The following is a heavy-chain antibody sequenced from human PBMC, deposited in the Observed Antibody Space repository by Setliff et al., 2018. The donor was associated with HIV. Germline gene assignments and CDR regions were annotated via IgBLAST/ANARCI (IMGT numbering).Heavy chain of an antibody. V-gene: IGHV4-4*09. Sequence: SETLSLTCTVSGGSISSYYWSWIRQPPGKGLEWIGYIYTSGSTNYNPSLKSRVTISLDTSKNQFSLKLTSVTAADTAVYYCARLSGDYYYFDYWGQGTLVTVPQ. J-gene: IGHJ4*02. D-gene: IGHD2-21*02. CDR1: GGSISSYY. CDR3: ARLSGDYYYFDY. CDR2: IYTSGST.